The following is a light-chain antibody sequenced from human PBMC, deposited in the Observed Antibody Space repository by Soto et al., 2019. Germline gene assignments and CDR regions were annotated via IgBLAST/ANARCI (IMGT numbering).Light chain of an antibody. CDR2: HTS. CDR1: QSVSSGY. CDR3: QQCGSSPET. J-gene: IGKJ1*01. Sequence: EIVLTQSPGTLSLSPGERTTLSCRSSQSVSSGYLAWYQQKPGLAPRLLIYHTSTRATGVPDRFSGSGSGTDFTLTISRLEPEDFAVYYCQQCGSSPETFGQGTKVDI. V-gene: IGKV3-20*01.